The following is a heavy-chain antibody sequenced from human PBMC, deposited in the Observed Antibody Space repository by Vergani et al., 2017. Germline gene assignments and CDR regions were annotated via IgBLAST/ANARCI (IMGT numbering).Heavy chain of an antibody. V-gene: IGHV3-7*01. CDR1: RFTFSNNW. Sequence: EVQLVESGGGLVQPGGSLRLSCAASRFTFSNNWMSWVRQAPGKGLEWVANIREDGSEKYYVDSVKGRFTISRNNAKNSLYLQMNSLRAEDTAVYYCARDLGVYYYGSGSYGMDVWGQGTTVTVSS. CDR2: IREDGSEK. J-gene: IGHJ6*02. CDR3: ARDLGVYYYGSGSYGMDV. D-gene: IGHD3-10*01.